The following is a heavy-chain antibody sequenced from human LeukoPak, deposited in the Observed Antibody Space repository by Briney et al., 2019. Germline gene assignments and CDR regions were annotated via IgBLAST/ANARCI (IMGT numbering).Heavy chain of an antibody. CDR2: IIPILGIA. CDR1: GGTFSSYA. Sequence: ASVKVSCKASGGTFSSYAISWVRQAPGQGLDWMGRIIPILGIANYAQKFQGRVTITADKSTSTAYMELSSLRSEDTAVYYCARTCRDGYNHYFDYWGQGTLVTVSS. D-gene: IGHD5-24*01. CDR3: ARTCRDGYNHYFDY. J-gene: IGHJ4*02. V-gene: IGHV1-69*04.